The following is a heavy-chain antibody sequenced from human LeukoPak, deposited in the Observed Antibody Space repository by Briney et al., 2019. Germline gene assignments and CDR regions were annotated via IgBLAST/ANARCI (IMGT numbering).Heavy chain of an antibody. Sequence: SETLSLTCTVSGYSISSGYYWGWIRQPPGKGLEWIGSIYHSGSTYYNPSLKSRVTISVDTSKNQFSLKLSSVTAADTAVYYCAREGVLGAFDIWGQGKMVTVSS. CDR3: AREGVLGAFDI. J-gene: IGHJ3*02. CDR2: IYHSGST. V-gene: IGHV4-38-2*02. CDR1: GYSISSGYY. D-gene: IGHD2/OR15-2a*01.